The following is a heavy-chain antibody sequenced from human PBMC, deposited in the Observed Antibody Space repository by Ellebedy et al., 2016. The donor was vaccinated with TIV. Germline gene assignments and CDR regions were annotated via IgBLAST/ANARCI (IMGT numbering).Heavy chain of an antibody. Sequence: GESLKISXAASGFKFNHVYLSWVRQAPGKGLEWIAYIGYDNSTIFYADSVKGRFSISRDNARNSLYLQMHSLRPEDTGVYYCATHDIVVAPAAHFESWGQGTLVSVSS. V-gene: IGHV3-11*01. CDR2: IGYDNSTI. CDR1: GFKFNHVY. D-gene: IGHD2-15*01. CDR3: ATHDIVVAPAAHFES. J-gene: IGHJ5*01.